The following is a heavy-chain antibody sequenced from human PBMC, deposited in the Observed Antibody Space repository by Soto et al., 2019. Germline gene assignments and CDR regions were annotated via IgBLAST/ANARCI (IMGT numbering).Heavy chain of an antibody. CDR1: GGSISSGGYS. CDR2: IYQSGST. CDR3: ARESRSSRYDTSGYSQYWYFDL. V-gene: IGHV4-30-2*01. D-gene: IGHD3-22*01. J-gene: IGHJ2*01. Sequence: QLQLQESGSGLVKPPQTLSLTCGVSGGSISSGGYSWSWIRQPPGKGLEWIGYIYQSGSTFYNPSLKSRVSISVDRSKNQFFLNLTSVTAADTAIYFCARESRSSRYDTSGYSQYWYFDLWGRGTLVIVSS.